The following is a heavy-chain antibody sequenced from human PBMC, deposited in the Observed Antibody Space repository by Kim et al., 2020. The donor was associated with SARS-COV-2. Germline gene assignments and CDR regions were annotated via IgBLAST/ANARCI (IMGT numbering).Heavy chain of an antibody. CDR2: ISYDGSNK. V-gene: IGHV3-30*04. Sequence: GGSLRLSCAASGFTFSSYAMHWVRQAPGKGLEWVAVISYDGSNKYYADSVKGRFTISRDNSKNTLYLQMNSLRAEDTAVYYCARDWGLAVAGTSGVGFDYWGQGTLVTVSS. J-gene: IGHJ4*02. CDR3: ARDWGLAVAGTSGVGFDY. CDR1: GFTFSSYA. D-gene: IGHD6-19*01.